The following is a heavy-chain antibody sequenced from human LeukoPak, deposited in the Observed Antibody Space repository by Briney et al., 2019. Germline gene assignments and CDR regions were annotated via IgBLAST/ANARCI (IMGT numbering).Heavy chain of an antibody. CDR3: AREVYSSTWFDL. CDR2: IYAGGNT. J-gene: IGHJ4*02. Sequence: GGSLRLSCAASGFTFSTYGMNWVRQVPGKGLEWVSVIYAGGNTYYADSVKERFTISRDNSRNTLYLQMNSLRGDDTAVYYCAREVYSSTWFDLWGQGTLVTVSS. D-gene: IGHD6-13*01. V-gene: IGHV3-66*01. CDR1: GFTFSTYG.